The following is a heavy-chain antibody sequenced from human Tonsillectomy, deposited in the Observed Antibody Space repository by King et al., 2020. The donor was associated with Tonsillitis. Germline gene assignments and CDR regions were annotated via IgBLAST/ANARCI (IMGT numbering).Heavy chain of an antibody. Sequence: VQLQQWGAGLLKPSETLSLTCAVYGVSFSDYYWSWIRQPPGKGLEWIGEINHSGSTNYNPSLKSRVTISVDTSKNQLSLQLNSVTAADTAVYYCARGAVLLWFGDIERRQYNWFDPWGQGTLVTVSS. D-gene: IGHD3-10*01. CDR3: ARGAVLLWFGDIERRQYNWFDP. J-gene: IGHJ5*02. CDR1: GVSFSDYY. CDR2: INHSGST. V-gene: IGHV4-34*01.